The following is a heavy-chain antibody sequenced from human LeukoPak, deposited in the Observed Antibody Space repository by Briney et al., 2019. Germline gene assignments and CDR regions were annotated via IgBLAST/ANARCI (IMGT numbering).Heavy chain of an antibody. CDR1: GYTFTSYG. J-gene: IGHJ6*02. Sequence: ASVKVSCKASGYTFTSYGISWVRQAPGQGLEWMGWISAYNGNTNYAQKLQGRVTMTTDTSTSTAYMELRSLRSDDTAVYYCASDRVVVPAAMQDYYYYGMDVWGQGTTVTVSS. CDR2: ISAYNGNT. CDR3: ASDRVVVPAAMQDYYYYGMDV. D-gene: IGHD2-2*01. V-gene: IGHV1-18*01.